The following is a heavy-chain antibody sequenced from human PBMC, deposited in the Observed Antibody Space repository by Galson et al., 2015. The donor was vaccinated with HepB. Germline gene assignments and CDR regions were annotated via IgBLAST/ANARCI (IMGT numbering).Heavy chain of an antibody. Sequence: SETLSLTCAVYGGSFSGYYWSWIRQPPGKGLEWIGEINHSGSTNYNPSLKSRVTISVDTSKNQFSLKLSSVTAADTAVYYCAREKWLGVWFFDYWGQGTLVTVSS. D-gene: IGHD3-10*01. V-gene: IGHV4-34*01. J-gene: IGHJ4*02. CDR2: INHSGST. CDR1: GGSFSGYY. CDR3: AREKWLGVWFFDY.